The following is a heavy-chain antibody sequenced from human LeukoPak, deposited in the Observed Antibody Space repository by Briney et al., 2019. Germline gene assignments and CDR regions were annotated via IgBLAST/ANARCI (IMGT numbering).Heavy chain of an antibody. Sequence: SETLSLTCTVSGGSISSSSYYWGWIRQPPGKGLEWIGSIYYSGSTYYNPSLKSRVTISVDTSKNQFSLKLSSVTAADTAVYYCARDRRRSIAARGPFDYWGQGTLVNVSS. CDR3: ARDRRRSIAARGPFDY. V-gene: IGHV4-39*07. CDR1: GGSISSSSYY. J-gene: IGHJ4*02. D-gene: IGHD6-6*01. CDR2: IYYSGST.